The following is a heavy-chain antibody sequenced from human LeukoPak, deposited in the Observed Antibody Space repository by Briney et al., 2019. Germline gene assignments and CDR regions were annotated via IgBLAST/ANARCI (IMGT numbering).Heavy chain of an antibody. V-gene: IGHV3-23*01. CDR1: GDSISTSNS. CDR3: AKDYYGSGSYYYFDY. Sequence: PSETLSLTCTVSGDSISTSNSYWGWIRQPPGKGLEWVSAISGSGGSTYYADSVKGRFTISRDNSKNTLYLQMNSLRAEDTAVYYCAKDYYGSGSYYYFDYWGQGTLVTVSS. D-gene: IGHD3-10*01. CDR2: ISGSGGST. J-gene: IGHJ4*02.